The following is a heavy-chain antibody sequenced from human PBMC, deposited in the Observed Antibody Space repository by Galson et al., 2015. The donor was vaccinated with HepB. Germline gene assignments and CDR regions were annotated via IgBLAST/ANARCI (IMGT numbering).Heavy chain of an antibody. CDR3: ARGDLLD. J-gene: IGHJ4*02. D-gene: IGHD3-9*01. Sequence: SLRLSCAASGFTFTNNRMNWVRQAPGKGLECVATIGQDANEKFYVDSVKGRFTISRDNAKNSLYLQMNSLRAEDTAIYYCARGDLLDWGQGTLVTVSS. CDR1: GFTFTNNR. CDR2: IGQDANEK. V-gene: IGHV3-7*01.